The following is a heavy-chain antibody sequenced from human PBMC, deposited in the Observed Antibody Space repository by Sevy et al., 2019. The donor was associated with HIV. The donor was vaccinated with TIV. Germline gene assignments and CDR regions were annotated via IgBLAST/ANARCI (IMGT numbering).Heavy chain of an antibody. CDR1: GFTFSSFW. V-gene: IGHV3-74*01. Sequence: GGSLRLSCAASGFTFSSFWMHWVRQAPGKGLVWVSRINSDGSSTSYADSVRGRFTISRDNAKNTLYLQMNSLGGEDTAVYYCARGVGDGNNYWSWGQGTLVTVSS. J-gene: IGHJ4*02. D-gene: IGHD2-15*01. CDR2: INSDGSST. CDR3: ARGVGDGNNYWS.